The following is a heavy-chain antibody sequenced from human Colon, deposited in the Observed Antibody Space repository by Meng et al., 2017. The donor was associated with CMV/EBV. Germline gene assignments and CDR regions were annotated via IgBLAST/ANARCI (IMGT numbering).Heavy chain of an antibody. CDR2: IKEDGTGQ. CDR3: VRYANSQYGMDV. CDR1: GFTFTTFW. D-gene: IGHD2-21*01. V-gene: IGHV3-7*01. J-gene: IGHJ6*02. Sequence: GGSLRLSCAASGFTFTTFWMTWVRQAPGKGLEWVATIKEDGTGQWYVDSVKGRFTISRDDAKKSVYLQMNSLRAEDTAVYYCVRYANSQYGMDVRGQGTTVTVSS.